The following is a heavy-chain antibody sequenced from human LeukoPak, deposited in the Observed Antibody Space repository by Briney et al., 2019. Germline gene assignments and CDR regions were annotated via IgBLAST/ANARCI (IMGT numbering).Heavy chain of an antibody. CDR3: ARPGQLGSLYYGMDV. J-gene: IGHJ6*02. D-gene: IGHD3-10*01. V-gene: IGHV4-34*01. Sequence: SETLSLTCAVYGGSFSGYHWSWIRQPPGKGLEWIGEINHSGGTNYNPSHKSRVTMSVDTSKNQFSLKLSSVTAADTAVYYCARPGQLGSLYYGMDVWGQGTTVTVS. CDR2: INHSGGT. CDR1: GGSFSGYH.